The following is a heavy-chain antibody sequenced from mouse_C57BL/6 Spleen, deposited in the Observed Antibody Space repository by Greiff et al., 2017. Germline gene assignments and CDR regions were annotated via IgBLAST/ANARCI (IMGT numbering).Heavy chain of an antibody. CDR1: GYTFTSYW. V-gene: IGHV1-55*01. J-gene: IGHJ2*01. CDR2: IYPGSGST. CDR3: ARTNDYDGGGDY. Sequence: QVHVKQPGAELVKPGASVKMSCKASGYTFTSYWITWVKQRPGQGLEWIGDIYPGSGSTNYNEKFKSKATLTVDTSSSTAYMQLSSLTSEDSAVYYCARTNDYDGGGDYWGQGTTLTVSS. D-gene: IGHD2-4*01.